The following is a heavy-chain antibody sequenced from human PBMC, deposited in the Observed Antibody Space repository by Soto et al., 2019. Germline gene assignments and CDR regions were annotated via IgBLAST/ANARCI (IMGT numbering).Heavy chain of an antibody. CDR1: GFTVSSNY. J-gene: IGHJ4*02. Sequence: GGSLRLSCAASGFTVSSNYMSWVRQAPGKGLEWVSAISGSGGSTYYADSVKGRFTISRDNSKNTLYLQMNSLRAEDTAVYYCAKSTTVTTFPNFDYWGQGTLVTAPQ. CDR2: ISGSGGST. V-gene: IGHV3-23*01. D-gene: IGHD4-17*01. CDR3: AKSTTVTTFPNFDY.